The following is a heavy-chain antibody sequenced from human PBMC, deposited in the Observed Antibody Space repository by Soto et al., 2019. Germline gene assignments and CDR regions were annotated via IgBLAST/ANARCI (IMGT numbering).Heavy chain of an antibody. V-gene: IGHV5-51*01. J-gene: IGHJ6*02. CDR3: ASGSHYYYGMDV. CDR1: GYTFTNYW. CDR2: IFPRDSDT. Sequence: ESLKISFQTSGYTFTNYWIGWVRHMPGRGLEWMGLIFPRDSDTRYNSSFEGQVTISSDRSIATAYLQWTSLKASDTAMYYCASGSHYYYGMDVWGQGTTVTVSS.